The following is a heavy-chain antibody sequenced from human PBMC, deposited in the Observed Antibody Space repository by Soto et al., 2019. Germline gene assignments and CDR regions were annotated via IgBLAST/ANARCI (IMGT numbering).Heavy chain of an antibody. CDR1: GGTFSSYA. D-gene: IGHD2-15*01. CDR2: IIPIFGTA. J-gene: IGHJ5*02. V-gene: IGHV1-69*12. CDR3: ARRYCSGGRCYFGRNWFDP. Sequence: QVQLVQSGAEVKKPGSSVKVSCKASGGTFSSYAISWVRQAPGQGLEWMGGIIPIFGTANYAQKLQGRVTITADESTGTAYMELGSLRSEDTAVYYCARRYCSGGRCYFGRNWFDPGGQGTLVTVSS.